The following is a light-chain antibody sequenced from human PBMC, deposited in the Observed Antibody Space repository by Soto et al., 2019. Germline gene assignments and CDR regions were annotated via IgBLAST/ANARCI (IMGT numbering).Light chain of an antibody. Sequence: SYELTQPPSVSVAPGQTASITCGGNSTGSKSVHWYQQKPGQAPVLVVYDDSDRPSGIPDRFSGSNSGNTATLTISRVEAGDEADYYCQVWDSSSDHPVFGGGTKLTVL. CDR1: STGSKS. J-gene: IGLJ2*01. CDR3: QVWDSSSDHPV. CDR2: DDS. V-gene: IGLV3-21*02.